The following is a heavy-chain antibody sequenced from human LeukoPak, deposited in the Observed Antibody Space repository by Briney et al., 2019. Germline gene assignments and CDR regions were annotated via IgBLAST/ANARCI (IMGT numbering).Heavy chain of an antibody. CDR2: IIPIFGTA. Sequence: SVKVSCKASGGTFSSYAISWVRQAPGQGLEWMGGIIPIFGTANYAQKFQGRVTITADESTSTAYMELSSLRSEDTAVYYCARAASSGWRGYYFGYWGQGTLVTVSS. V-gene: IGHV1-69*13. CDR3: ARAASSGWRGYYFGY. J-gene: IGHJ4*02. CDR1: GGTFSSYA. D-gene: IGHD6-19*01.